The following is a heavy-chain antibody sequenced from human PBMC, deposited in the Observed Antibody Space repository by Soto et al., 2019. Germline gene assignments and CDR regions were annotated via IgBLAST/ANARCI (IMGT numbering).Heavy chain of an antibody. D-gene: IGHD3-3*02. CDR2: VHHTDSP. J-gene: IGHJ4*02. CDR1: GGSVNSDHW. Sequence: SETLSLTCAVSGGSVNSDHWWTWVRQPPGKGLEWVAEVHHTDSPTYNPSLKSRVTISMDKSRNLISMEVTSVTAADTAVYFCTRRPYRSISGGADYWGQGTLVTVSS. CDR3: TRRPYRSISGGADY. V-gene: IGHV4-4*02.